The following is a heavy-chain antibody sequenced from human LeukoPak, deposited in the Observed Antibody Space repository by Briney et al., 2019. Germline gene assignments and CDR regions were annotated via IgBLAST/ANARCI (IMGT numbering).Heavy chain of an antibody. CDR2: ISAYNGNT. D-gene: IGHD2-2*02. CDR1: GYTFTNYG. CDR3: ARGCSSTSCYTRAFDI. J-gene: IGHJ3*02. V-gene: IGHV1-18*01. Sequence: RASVKVSCKASGYTFTNYGISWVRQAPGQGLEWMGWISAYNGNTNYEQKLQGRVTMTTDTSTSTAYMELRSLRSDDTAVYYCARGCSSTSCYTRAFDIWGQGTMVTVSS.